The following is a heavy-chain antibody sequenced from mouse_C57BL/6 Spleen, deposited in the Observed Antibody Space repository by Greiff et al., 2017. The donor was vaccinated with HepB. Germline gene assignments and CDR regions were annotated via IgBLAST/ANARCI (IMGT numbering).Heavy chain of an antibody. V-gene: IGHV5-17*01. Sequence: LVVESGGGLVKPGGSLKLSCAASGFTFSDYGMHWVRQAPEKGLEWVAYISSGSSTIYYADTVKGRFTISRDNAKNTLFLQMTSLRSEDTAMYYCAGGHYYGSSYVDYYAMDYWGQGTSVTVSS. CDR3: AGGHYYGSSYVDYYAMDY. CDR2: ISSGSSTI. J-gene: IGHJ4*01. D-gene: IGHD1-1*01. CDR1: GFTFSDYG.